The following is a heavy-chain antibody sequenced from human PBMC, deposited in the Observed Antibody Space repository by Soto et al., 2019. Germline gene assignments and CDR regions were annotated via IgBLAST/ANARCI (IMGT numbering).Heavy chain of an antibody. CDR1: GGSVSSGSYY. CDR2: IYYSGST. D-gene: IGHD2-15*01. Sequence: SETLSLTCTVSGGSVSSGSYYWSWIRQPPGKGLEWIGYIYYSGSTNYNPSLKSRVTISVDTSRNQFSLKLSSVTAADTAVYYCAREGLPDYYYGMDVWGQGTTVTVSS. J-gene: IGHJ6*02. CDR3: AREGLPDYYYGMDV. V-gene: IGHV4-61*01.